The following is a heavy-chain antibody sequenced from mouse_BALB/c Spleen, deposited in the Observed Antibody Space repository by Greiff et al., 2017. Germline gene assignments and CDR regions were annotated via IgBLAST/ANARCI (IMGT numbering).Heavy chain of an antibody. J-gene: IGHJ1*01. CDR1: GYSITSDYA. D-gene: IGHD1-1*02. V-gene: IGHV3-2*02. Sequence: EVQLQQSGPGLVKPSQSLSLTCTVTGYSITSDYAWNWIRQFPGNKLEWMGYISYSGSTSYNPSLKSRISITRDTSKNQFFLQLNSVTTEDTATYYCARWWSVDWYFDVWGAGTTVTVSS. CDR3: ARWWSVDWYFDV. CDR2: ISYSGST.